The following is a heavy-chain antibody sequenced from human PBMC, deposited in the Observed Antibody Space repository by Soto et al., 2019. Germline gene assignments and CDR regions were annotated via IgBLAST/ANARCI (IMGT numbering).Heavy chain of an antibody. CDR3: ARALTYYYDSSGYFGWFDP. D-gene: IGHD3-22*01. CDR1: GGSISSGGYY. Sequence: QVQLQESGPGLVKPSLTLSLTCTVSGGSISSGGYYWSWIRQHPGKGLEWIGYIYYSGSTYYNPYLKSRVTLSVDTSKNQFSLKLSSVTAADTAVYYCARALTYYYDSSGYFGWFDPWGQGTLVTVSS. V-gene: IGHV4-31*03. J-gene: IGHJ5*02. CDR2: IYYSGST.